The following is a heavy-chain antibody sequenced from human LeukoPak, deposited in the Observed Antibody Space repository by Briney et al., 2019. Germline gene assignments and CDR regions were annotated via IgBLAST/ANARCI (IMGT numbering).Heavy chain of an antibody. D-gene: IGHD3-22*01. CDR2: IYYSGTT. CDR3: ARDRYDSSGYYSDY. Sequence: SETLSLTCTVSGGSISSYYWSWIRQPPGKGLEWIGYIYYSGTTNYNPSLKSRVTISIDTSKKQFSLKLSSVTAADTAVYYCARDRYDSSGYYSDYWGQGTLVTVSS. J-gene: IGHJ4*02. V-gene: IGHV4-59*01. CDR1: GGSISSYY.